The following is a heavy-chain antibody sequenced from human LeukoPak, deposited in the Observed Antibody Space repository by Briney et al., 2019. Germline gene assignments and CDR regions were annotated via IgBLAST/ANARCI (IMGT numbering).Heavy chain of an antibody. J-gene: IGHJ6*02. Sequence: SVKVSCKASGGTFISYAISWVRQAPGQGLEWMGGIIPIFGTANYAQKFQGRVTITADESTSTAYMELSSLRSEDTAVYYCARMSIAAAGKEGYYYGMDVWGQGTTVTVSS. V-gene: IGHV1-69*13. CDR2: IIPIFGTA. CDR1: GGTFISYA. CDR3: ARMSIAAAGKEGYYYGMDV. D-gene: IGHD6-13*01.